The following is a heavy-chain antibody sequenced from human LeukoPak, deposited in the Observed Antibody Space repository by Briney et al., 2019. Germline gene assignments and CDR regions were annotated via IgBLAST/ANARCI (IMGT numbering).Heavy chain of an antibody. J-gene: IGHJ5*02. V-gene: IGHV1-18*01. CDR3: ARVDTAMVRGGRFDP. CDR1: GYTFTSYG. D-gene: IGHD5-18*01. CDR2: ISAYNGNT. Sequence: ASVKVSCKASGYTFTSYGISWVRQAPGQGLEWMGWISAYNGNTNYAQKLQGRVTMTTDTSTSTAYMELRSLRSDDTAVYYCARVDTAMVRGGRFDPWGQGTLVTVSS.